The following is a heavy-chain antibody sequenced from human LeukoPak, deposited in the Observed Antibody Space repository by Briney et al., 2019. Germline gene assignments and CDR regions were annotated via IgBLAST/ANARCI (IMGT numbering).Heavy chain of an antibody. V-gene: IGHV3-64*01. CDR1: GFTFSRYA. Sequence: GGSLIPSFAASGFTFSRYALHWVRQAPGKGLEYVSSISTNGGSTYYANSVKGRFTIYRDNSKNTLFLQLGSLRAEDMAVYYCAVAYGGYDWEGGFDYWGQGTLVTVSS. J-gene: IGHJ4*02. D-gene: IGHD5-12*01. CDR2: ISTNGGST. CDR3: AVAYGGYDWEGGFDY.